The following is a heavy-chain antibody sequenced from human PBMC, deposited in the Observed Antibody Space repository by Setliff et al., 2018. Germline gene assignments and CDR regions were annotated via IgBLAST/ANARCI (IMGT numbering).Heavy chain of an antibody. D-gene: IGHD2-21*01. CDR3: ARGYCDGIGCPAPLYYFDS. J-gene: IGHJ4*02. V-gene: IGHV1-3*03. CDR2: MNIDNGKT. Sequence: ASVKVSCKASGYSFTLYAMHWMRQAPGQRLEWMGWMNIDNGKTEYSQEFQDRVTFTRDIFAETAYMELRSLTSDDMAVYYCARGYCDGIGCPAPLYYFDSWGQGTLVTVSS. CDR1: GYSFTLYA.